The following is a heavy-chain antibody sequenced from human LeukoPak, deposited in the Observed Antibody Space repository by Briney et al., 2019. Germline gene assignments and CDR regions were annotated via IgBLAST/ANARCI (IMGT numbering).Heavy chain of an antibody. CDR3: ARGTGGWAVAEEQWGLLG. D-gene: IGHD1-26*01. Sequence: ASVKVSCKASGYTFTSYDINWVRRATGQGLEWMGWMNPNSGNTGYAQKFQGRVTMTRNTSISTAYMELSSLRSEDTAVYYCARGTGGWAVAEEQWGLLGWGQGTLVTVSS. J-gene: IGHJ4*02. CDR2: MNPNSGNT. CDR1: GYTFTSYD. V-gene: IGHV1-8*01.